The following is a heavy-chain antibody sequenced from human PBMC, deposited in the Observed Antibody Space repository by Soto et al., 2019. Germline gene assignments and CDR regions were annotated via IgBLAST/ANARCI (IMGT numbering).Heavy chain of an antibody. CDR3: ARDSGTLGNWEYLFDY. D-gene: IGHD7-27*01. Sequence: QGQLVQSGAEVKKPGASVKVSCKASGYTFTDFGISWVRQAPGQGLEWMGWISAYNSNTNYAQKVQGRVTMTTDTSTSTAYMELRNLTSDDTAVYFCARDSGTLGNWEYLFDYWGQGALVTVSS. J-gene: IGHJ4*02. V-gene: IGHV1-18*01. CDR2: ISAYNSNT. CDR1: GYTFTDFG.